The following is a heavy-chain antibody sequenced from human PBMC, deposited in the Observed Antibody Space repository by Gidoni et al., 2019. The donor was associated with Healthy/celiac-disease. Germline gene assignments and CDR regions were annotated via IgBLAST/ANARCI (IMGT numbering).Heavy chain of an antibody. CDR2: IDPSDSYT. CDR1: GYSFTSYW. D-gene: IGHD3-22*01. J-gene: IGHJ3*02. Sequence: EVQLVQSGAEVKKPGESLRISCKGSGYSFTSYWISWVRQMPGKGLEWMGRIDPSDSYTNYSPSFQGHVTISADKSISTAYLQWSSLKASDTAMYYCAASLEVGSRSGYYLAFDIWGQGTMVTVSS. CDR3: AASLEVGSRSGYYLAFDI. V-gene: IGHV5-10-1*03.